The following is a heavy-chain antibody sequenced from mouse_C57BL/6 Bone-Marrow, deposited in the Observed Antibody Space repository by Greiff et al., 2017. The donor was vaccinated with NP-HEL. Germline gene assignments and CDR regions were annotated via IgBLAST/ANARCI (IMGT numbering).Heavy chain of an antibody. J-gene: IGHJ3*01. Sequence: VMLVESGGGLVKPGGSLKLSCAASGFTFSDYGMHWVRQAPEKGLEWVAYISSGSSTIYYADTVKGRFTISRDNAKNTLFLQMTSLRSEDTAMYYCARGGYYTSFAYWGQGTLVTVSA. CDR1: GFTFSDYG. D-gene: IGHD2-3*01. CDR3: ARGGYYTSFAY. CDR2: ISSGSSTI. V-gene: IGHV5-17*01.